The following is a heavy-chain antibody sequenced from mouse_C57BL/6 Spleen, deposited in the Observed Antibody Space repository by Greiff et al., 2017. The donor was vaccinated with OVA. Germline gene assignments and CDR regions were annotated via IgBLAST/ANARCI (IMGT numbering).Heavy chain of an antibody. CDR3: ASPYGYDETWFAY. J-gene: IGHJ3*01. V-gene: IGHV1-4*01. CDR2: INPSSGYT. D-gene: IGHD2-2*01. CDR1: GYTFTSYT. Sequence: VQLQQSGAELARPGASVKMSCKASGYTFTSYTMHWVKQRPGQGLEWIGYINPSSGYTKYNQKFKDKATLTADKSSSTAYMQLSSLTSEDSAVYYSASPYGYDETWFAYWGQGTLVTVSA.